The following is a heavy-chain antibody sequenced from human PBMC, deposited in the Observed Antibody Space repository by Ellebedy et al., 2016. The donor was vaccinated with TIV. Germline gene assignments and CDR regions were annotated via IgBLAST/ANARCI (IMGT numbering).Heavy chain of an antibody. CDR1: GFTFSSYS. Sequence: PGGSLRLSCAASGFTFSSYSMNWVRQAPGKGLELVSSISSSSSYIYYADSVKCRFTISRDNAKNSLYLQMNSLRAEDTAVYYCARVGSSAGWYWGQGTLVTVSS. CDR2: ISSSSSYI. D-gene: IGHD6-19*01. CDR3: ARVGSSAGWY. J-gene: IGHJ4*02. V-gene: IGHV3-21*01.